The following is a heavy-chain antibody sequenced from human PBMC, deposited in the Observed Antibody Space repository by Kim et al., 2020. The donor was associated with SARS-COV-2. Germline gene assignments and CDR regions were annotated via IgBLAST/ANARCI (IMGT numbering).Heavy chain of an antibody. CDR2: IDPSDSYT. CDR1: GYSFTSYW. J-gene: IGHJ4*02. D-gene: IGHD3-10*01. V-gene: IGHV5-10-1*01. Sequence: GESLKISCKGSGYSFTSYWISWVRQMPGKGLEWMGRIDPSDSYTNYSPSFQGHVTISADKSISTAYLQWSSLKASDTAMYYCARHGVGFGELFLDDYWGQGTLVTVSS. CDR3: ARHGVGFGELFLDDY.